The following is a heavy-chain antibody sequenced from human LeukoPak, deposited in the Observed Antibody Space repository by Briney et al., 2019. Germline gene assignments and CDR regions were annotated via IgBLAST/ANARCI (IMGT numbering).Heavy chain of an antibody. CDR1: GFTFSDYS. Sequence: GGSLRLSCEASGFTFSDYSMSWVRQAPGKGLEWLSYISSSSSTIYYADSMKGRFTVSRDNAKNSLYLQMNNLRAEDTAVYYCARDPTTGTTDDPTMGYWGQGILVTVSS. J-gene: IGHJ4*02. CDR2: ISSSSSTI. V-gene: IGHV3-48*01. CDR3: ARDPTTGTTDDPTMGY. D-gene: IGHD1-1*01.